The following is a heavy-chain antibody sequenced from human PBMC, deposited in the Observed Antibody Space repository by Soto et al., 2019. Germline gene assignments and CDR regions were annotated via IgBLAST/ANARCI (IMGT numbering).Heavy chain of an antibody. CDR2: ISAYNGNT. J-gene: IGHJ6*02. V-gene: IGHV1-18*01. CDR1: GYTFTSYG. CDR3: ARGRIAARFDYYYYGMDV. Sequence: GGSVKVSCKASGYTFTSYGISWVRQAPGQGLEWMGWISAYNGNTNYAQKLQGRVTMTTDTSTSTAYMELRSLRSDDTAVYYCARGRIAARFDYYYYGMDVWGQGTTVTVSS. D-gene: IGHD6-6*01.